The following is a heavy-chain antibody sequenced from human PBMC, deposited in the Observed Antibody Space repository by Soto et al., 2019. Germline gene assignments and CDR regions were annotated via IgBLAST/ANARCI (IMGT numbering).Heavy chain of an antibody. D-gene: IGHD6-13*01. Sequence: GGSLRLSCAASGLTFSSYGMHWARQAPGKGLERVAVISNDGGDKYYADSVKGRFFISRDNSKNTLYLQMNSLRIEDTAVYNCAKDGDIAAAGYYFDYWGQGTLVTVSS. J-gene: IGHJ4*02. CDR2: ISNDGGDK. V-gene: IGHV3-30*18. CDR3: AKDGDIAAAGYYFDY. CDR1: GLTFSSYG.